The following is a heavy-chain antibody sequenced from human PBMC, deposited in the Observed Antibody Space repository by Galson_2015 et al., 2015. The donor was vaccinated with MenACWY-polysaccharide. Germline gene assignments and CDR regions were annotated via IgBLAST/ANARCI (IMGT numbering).Heavy chain of an antibody. J-gene: IGHJ5*02. Sequence: SETLSLTCTVSGASISSGGHYWTWIRQSPGQGLEWIGWVHSRGTSNSNPSLKSRLTMSVDTSKNPFSLRLSSVTAADTAVYYCVAELSQVPFGWFGPWGQGTLVTVSS. CDR3: VAELSQVPFGWFGP. D-gene: IGHD3-16*01. CDR1: GASISSGGHY. V-gene: IGHV4-61*08. CDR2: VHSRGTS.